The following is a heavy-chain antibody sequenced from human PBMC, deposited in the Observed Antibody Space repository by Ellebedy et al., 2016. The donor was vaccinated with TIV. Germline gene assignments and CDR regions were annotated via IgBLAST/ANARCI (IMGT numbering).Heavy chain of an antibody. CDR1: GFTFSNYA. Sequence: PGGSLRLSCAASGFTFSNYAMSWVRQAPGKGLAWVAVMSYDGSIKFYTDSVKGRFTISRDNSKNTLYLQMNSLRVEDTAVYYCAGDPPNSGWQLAYWGQGALVTVSS. V-gene: IGHV3-30-3*01. CDR3: AGDPPNSGWQLAY. CDR2: MSYDGSIK. D-gene: IGHD6-19*01. J-gene: IGHJ4*02.